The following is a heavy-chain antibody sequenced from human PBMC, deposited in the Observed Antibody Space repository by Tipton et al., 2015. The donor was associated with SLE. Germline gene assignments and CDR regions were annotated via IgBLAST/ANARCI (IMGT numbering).Heavy chain of an antibody. J-gene: IGHJ3*02. D-gene: IGHD1-1*01. V-gene: IGHV3-23*01. CDR3: ARVTTGTAGAFDI. Sequence: GSLRLSCAASGFTFSNYAMSWVRQAPGKGLEWVSAISGSGGSTYYADSVKGRFTISRDNSKSTLYLQMNSLRAEDTAVYYCARVTTGTAGAFDIWGQGTMVTVSS. CDR2: ISGSGGST. CDR1: GFTFSNYA.